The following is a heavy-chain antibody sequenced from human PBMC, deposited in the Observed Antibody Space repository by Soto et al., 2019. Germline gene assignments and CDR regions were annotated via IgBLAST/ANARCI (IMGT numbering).Heavy chain of an antibody. CDR3: AHRRGYGSGNFSFDF. CDR2: IQWNEDK. V-gene: IGHV2-5*01. Sequence: QLTLKESGPTLVKPTQTLTLTCTFSGFSLSTSGESLGWIRQSPGKALEWVALIQWNEDKRYGPSLESRLTITKDTSKHQVVLTMTNMEPVDTATYFCAHRRGYGSGNFSFDFGGQGTLVTVSS. D-gene: IGHD3-10*01. CDR1: GFSLSTSGES. J-gene: IGHJ4*02.